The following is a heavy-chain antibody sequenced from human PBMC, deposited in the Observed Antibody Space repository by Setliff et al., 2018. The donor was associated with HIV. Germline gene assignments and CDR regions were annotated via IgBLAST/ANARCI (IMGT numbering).Heavy chain of an antibody. D-gene: IGHD1-26*01. J-gene: IGHJ4*02. CDR2: INAGNGNT. V-gene: IGHV1-3*01. CDR3: ARNYSLPLVGHFEF. CDR1: GYTFTTYA. Sequence: ASVKVSCKASGYTFTTYAMHWVRLAPGQRLEWMGWINAGNGNTKYSQRFQGRVIITRDTSASTAYMELSSLRSEDTAVYYCARNYSLPLVGHFEFWGQGTLVTVSS.